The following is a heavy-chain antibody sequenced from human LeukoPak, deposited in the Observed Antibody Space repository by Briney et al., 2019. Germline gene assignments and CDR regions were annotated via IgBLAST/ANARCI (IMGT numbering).Heavy chain of an antibody. V-gene: IGHV3-73*01. CDR1: GFNFSGSA. CDR2: IRIKANSYAT. Sequence: GGSLRLSCAASGFNFSGSAMHWVRQASGKGLEWVGRIRIKANSYATTYGASVKGRFTISRDDSKNTVYLQMNSLKTEDTAVYYCTRPGYSSGWTDNWGQGTLVPSPQ. D-gene: IGHD6-19*01. CDR3: TRPGYSSGWTDN. J-gene: IGHJ4*02.